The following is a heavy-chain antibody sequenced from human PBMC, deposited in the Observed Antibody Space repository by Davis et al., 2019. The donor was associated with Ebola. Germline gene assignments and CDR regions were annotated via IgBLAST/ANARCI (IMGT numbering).Heavy chain of an antibody. V-gene: IGHV5-51*01. J-gene: IGHJ3*02. CDR2: IYTGDSDT. D-gene: IGHD2-8*02. CDR3: ASLRRTITGMDDAFDI. CDR1: GNSFTSHW. Sequence: PGGSLRLSCKDSGNSFTSHWIGWVRQLPGKGLDWMGIIYTGDSDTRYSPSFRGQVIISADKSMKTAFLQWSSLKASDSGMYYCASLRRTITGMDDAFDIWGEGTMVTVSS.